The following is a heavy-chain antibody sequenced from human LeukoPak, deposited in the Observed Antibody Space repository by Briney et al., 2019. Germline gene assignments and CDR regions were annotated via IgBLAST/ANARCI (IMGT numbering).Heavy chain of an antibody. D-gene: IGHD3-16*02. CDR3: ARDGAYDYVWGSYRYFDY. CDR2: MYNSGGT. Sequence: PSETLSLTCTVSGGSISSYYWNWIRQPPGKGLEWIGYMYNSGGTNYSPSLKSRVTISVDASKSQFSLRLSSVTAADTAVYYCARDGAYDYVWGSYRYFDYWGQGTLVTVSS. J-gene: IGHJ4*02. V-gene: IGHV4-4*08. CDR1: GGSISSYY.